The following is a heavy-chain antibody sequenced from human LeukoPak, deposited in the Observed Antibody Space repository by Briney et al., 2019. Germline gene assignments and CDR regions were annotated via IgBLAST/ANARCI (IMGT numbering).Heavy chain of an antibody. V-gene: IGHV1-18*01. J-gene: IGHJ4*02. CDR3: ARDPGEQQLGPSGSYN. D-gene: IGHD6-13*01. Sequence: ASVKVSCKASGYTFTSYGISWVRQAPGQGLEWMGWISAYNGNTNYAQKLQGRVTMTTDTSTSTAYMGLRSLRSDDTAVYYCARDPGEQQLGPSGSYNWGQGTLVTVSS. CDR1: GYTFTSYG. CDR2: ISAYNGNT.